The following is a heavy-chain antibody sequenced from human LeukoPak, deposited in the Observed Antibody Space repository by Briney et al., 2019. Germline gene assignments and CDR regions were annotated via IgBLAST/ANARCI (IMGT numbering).Heavy chain of an antibody. V-gene: IGHV1-69*04. Sequence: SVKVSCKASGGTFSSYAISWVRQAPGQGLEWMGRIIPILGIANHAQKFQGRVTITADNSTSTAYMELSSLRSEDTAVYYCARGRDGYGVFIDYWGQGTLVTVSS. CDR3: ARGRDGYGVFIDY. CDR2: IIPILGIA. CDR1: GGTFSSYA. D-gene: IGHD5-12*01. J-gene: IGHJ4*02.